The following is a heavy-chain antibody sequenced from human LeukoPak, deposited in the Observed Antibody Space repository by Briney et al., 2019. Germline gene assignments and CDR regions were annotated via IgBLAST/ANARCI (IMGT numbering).Heavy chain of an antibody. Sequence: PGGSLRLSCAASGFTFSSYAMSWVRQAPGEGLEWVSAISGGGGSTYYADSVKGRFTISRDNSKNTLYLQMNSLRAEDTAVYYCAKDQGVPKYYLDYWGQGTLVTVSS. J-gene: IGHJ4*02. V-gene: IGHV3-23*01. CDR1: GFTFSSYA. CDR2: ISGGGGST. CDR3: AKDQGVPKYYLDY.